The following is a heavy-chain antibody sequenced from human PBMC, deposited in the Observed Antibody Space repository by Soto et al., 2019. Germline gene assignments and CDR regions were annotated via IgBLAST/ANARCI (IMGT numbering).Heavy chain of an antibody. Sequence: LRLSCAASGFTFSSYAMSWVRQAPGKGLEWVSAISGSGGSTYYADSVKGRFTISRDNSKNTLYLQMNSLRAEDTAVYYCANAGITMIVVPSYWGQGTLVTVSS. CDR3: ANAGITMIVVPSY. V-gene: IGHV3-23*01. D-gene: IGHD3-22*01. CDR1: GFTFSSYA. J-gene: IGHJ4*02. CDR2: ISGSGGST.